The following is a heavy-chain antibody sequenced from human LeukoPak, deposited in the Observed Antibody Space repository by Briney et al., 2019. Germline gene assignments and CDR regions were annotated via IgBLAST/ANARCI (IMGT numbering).Heavy chain of an antibody. CDR3: ARCDGGSCYTEIDY. CDR1: GYTFTSYG. J-gene: IGHJ4*02. D-gene: IGHD2-15*01. Sequence: GASVKVSCKASGYTFTSYGISWVRQAPGQGLEWMGWISAYNGNTNYAQKLQGRVTMTTDTSTGTAYMELRSLRSDDTAVYYCARCDGGSCYTEIDYWGQGTLVTVSS. V-gene: IGHV1-18*01. CDR2: ISAYNGNT.